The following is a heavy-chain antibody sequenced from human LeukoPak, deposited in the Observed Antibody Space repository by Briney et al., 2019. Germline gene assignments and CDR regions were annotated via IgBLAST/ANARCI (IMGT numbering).Heavy chain of an antibody. CDR3: ARLGGPGFYGGNSIDY. CDR1: GGSMTNYY. D-gene: IGHD4-23*01. V-gene: IGHV4-59*08. CDR2: IYNSGSP. J-gene: IGHJ4*02. Sequence: ASGTLSLTCTVSGGSMTNYYWSWIRQPPGKGLEWIGYIYNSGSPHYNPSLKSRVTISVDTSKNLFSLRLNSVTAADTAMFYCARLGGPGFYGGNSIDYWGQGTLVTVSS.